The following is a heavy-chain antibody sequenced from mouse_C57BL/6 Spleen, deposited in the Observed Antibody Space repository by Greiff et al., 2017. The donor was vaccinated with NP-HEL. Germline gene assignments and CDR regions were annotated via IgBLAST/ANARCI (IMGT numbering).Heavy chain of an antibody. D-gene: IGHD1-1*01. V-gene: IGHV5-6*01. J-gene: IGHJ4*01. CDR2: ISSGGSYT. CDR1: GFTFSSYG. Sequence: EVQVVESGGDLVKPGGSLKLSCAASGFTFSSYGMSWVRQTPDKRLEWVATISSGGSYTYYPDSVKGRFTISRDNAKNTLYLQMSSLKSEDTAMYYCARQITTVYAMDYWGQGTSVTVSS. CDR3: ARQITTVYAMDY.